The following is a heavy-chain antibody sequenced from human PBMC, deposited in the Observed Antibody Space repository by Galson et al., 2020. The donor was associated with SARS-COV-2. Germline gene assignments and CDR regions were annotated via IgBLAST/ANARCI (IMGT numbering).Heavy chain of an antibody. J-gene: IGHJ6*03. CDR1: GYTLTDLS. CDR2: FNPDDGET. Sequence: ASVKVSCKVSGYTLTDLSMHWVRQAPGKGLEWMGGFNPDDGETTYAQKIQGRVTMTKDTSTDTAYMELSSLRSEDTAVYYCATLVTPTVATNGDDSMDVWGKGTPVTVSS. D-gene: IGHD4-17*01. CDR3: ATLVTPTVATNGDDSMDV. V-gene: IGHV1-24*01.